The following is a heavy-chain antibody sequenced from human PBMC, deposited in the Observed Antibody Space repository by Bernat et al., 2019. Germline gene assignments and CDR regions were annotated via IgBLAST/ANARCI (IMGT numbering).Heavy chain of an antibody. J-gene: IGHJ3*02. CDR1: GFTFSSYG. D-gene: IGHD3-10*01. CDR2: ISYDGSNK. Sequence: QVQLVESGGGVVQPGRSLRLSCAASGFTFSSYGMHWVRQAPGKGLEWVAVISYDGSNKYYADSVKGRFTIARDNSKNTLYLQMNSLRAEDTAVDYCAKAANYYGSGSYPGPLDAFDIWGQGTMVTVSS. V-gene: IGHV3-30*18. CDR3: AKAANYYGSGSYPGPLDAFDI.